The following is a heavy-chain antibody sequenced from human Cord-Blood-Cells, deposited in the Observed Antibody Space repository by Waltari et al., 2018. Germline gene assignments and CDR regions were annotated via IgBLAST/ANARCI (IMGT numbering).Heavy chain of an antibody. Sequence: QLQLQESGPGLVKPSETLSLTCTVSGGSISSSSYYWGWIRQPPGKGLEWMGSIYYSGGTYDNPSLKSRVTISVDTSKNQFSLKLSSVTAADTAVYYCARQASDGDFDYWGQGTLVTVSS. D-gene: IGHD3-10*01. CDR1: GGSISSSSYY. CDR3: ARQASDGDFDY. V-gene: IGHV4-39*01. J-gene: IGHJ4*02. CDR2: IYYSGGT.